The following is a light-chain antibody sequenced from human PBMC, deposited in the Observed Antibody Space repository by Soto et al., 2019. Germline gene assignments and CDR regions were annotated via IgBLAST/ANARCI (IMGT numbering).Light chain of an antibody. Sequence: QYVLTQTPSPSGTPGQRVTISCSGSSSNIGNNYVYWYQQLPRTAPKLLIYRNNQRPSGVPDRFSGSKSGTSASLAISGLRSEDEDDYYCAAWDDSRSGVVFGGGTKLTVL. CDR1: SSNIGNNY. V-gene: IGLV1-47*01. CDR2: RNN. J-gene: IGLJ2*01. CDR3: AAWDDSRSGVV.